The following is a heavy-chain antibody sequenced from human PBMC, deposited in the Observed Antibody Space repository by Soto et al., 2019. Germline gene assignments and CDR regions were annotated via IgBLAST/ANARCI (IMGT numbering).Heavy chain of an antibody. CDR3: ATGVLCTELVYVIRRSPRAIHV. CDR2: FDPEDGET. J-gene: IGHJ6*03. Sequence: GSSVKVSCKVSGYTLTELSMHWVLQAPGKGLEWMGGFDPEDGETIYAQKFQGRVTMTEDTSTDTAYMELSSLRSEDTAVYYCATGVLCTELVYVIRRSPRAIHVRGKGPTVT. V-gene: IGHV1-24*01. CDR1: GYTLTELS. D-gene: IGHD2-2*02.